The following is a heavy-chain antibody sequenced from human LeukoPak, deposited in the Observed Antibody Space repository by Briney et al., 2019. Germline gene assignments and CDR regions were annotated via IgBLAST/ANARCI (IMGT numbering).Heavy chain of an antibody. Sequence: PSETLSLTCTVSGGSISGSSYYWGWIRQSPGKGLEWIGSIYSGGETHYNPSLNSRVTIFLDTSKNRFSLNLISVTATDTAVYYCVRDYSNFVQGDWGQGTLVTVSS. D-gene: IGHD4-11*01. CDR3: VRDYSNFVQGD. V-gene: IGHV4-39*02. J-gene: IGHJ4*02. CDR1: GGSISGSSYY. CDR2: IYSGGET.